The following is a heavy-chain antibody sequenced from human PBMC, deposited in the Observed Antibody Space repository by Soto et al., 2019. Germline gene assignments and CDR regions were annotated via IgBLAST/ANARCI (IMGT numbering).Heavy chain of an antibody. CDR2: ISSGGGSP. J-gene: IGHJ4*02. CDR3: AKGDGRIVPRHFDY. V-gene: IGHV3-23*01. D-gene: IGHD6-6*01. CDR1: GFTFSSYA. Sequence: GVLRLSCAASGFTFSSYAMNWVRQAPGKGLEWVSAISSGGGSPYYADSVKGRFTISRDNSKNTLYLQMNDLRAEDTAVYFCAKGDGRIVPRHFDYWGQGTLVTVSS.